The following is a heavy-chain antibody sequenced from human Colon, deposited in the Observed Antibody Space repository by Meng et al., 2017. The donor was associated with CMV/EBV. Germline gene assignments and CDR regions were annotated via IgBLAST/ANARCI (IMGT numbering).Heavy chain of an antibody. D-gene: IGHD2-15*01. V-gene: IGHV4-59*01. J-gene: IGHJ6*02. CDR2: IYDSGST. Sequence: GSLRLSCTISGGSITSYYWTWIRQPPGKGLEWIGFIYDSGSTNYNPSLKSRVTISLDPSKNQFSLKLNSVTAADTAVYYCAREGRRGTSLPPYFHYDGADVWGQGTSVTVSS. CDR3: AREGRRGTSLPPYFHYDGADV. CDR1: GGSITSYY.